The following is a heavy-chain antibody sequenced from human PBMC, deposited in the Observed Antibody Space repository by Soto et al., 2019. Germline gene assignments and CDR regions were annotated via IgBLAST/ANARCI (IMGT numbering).Heavy chain of an antibody. V-gene: IGHV3-48*02. CDR3: ASERAVGIAVALNWFDP. CDR1: GFTFSSYS. CDR2: ISSSSSTI. D-gene: IGHD6-19*01. J-gene: IGHJ5*02. Sequence: EVQLVESGGGLVQPGGSLRLSCAASGFTFSSYSMNWVRQAPGKGLEWVSYISSSSSTIYSADSVKGRFTISRDNAKNSLYLQMTSLRDEGTAVYYCASERAVGIAVALNWFDPWGQGTLVTVSS.